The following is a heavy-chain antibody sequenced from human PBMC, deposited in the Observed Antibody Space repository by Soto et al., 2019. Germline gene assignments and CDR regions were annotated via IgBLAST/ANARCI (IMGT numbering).Heavy chain of an antibody. Sequence: SVKGSCKASGGTFSSYAISWVRQAPGQGLEWMGGIIPIFGTANYAQKFQGRVTITADKSTSTAYMELSSLRSEDTAVYYCASGDTAMVPQTWGQGTLVTVSS. J-gene: IGHJ5*02. D-gene: IGHD5-18*01. V-gene: IGHV1-69*06. CDR2: IIPIFGTA. CDR3: ASGDTAMVPQT. CDR1: GGTFSSYA.